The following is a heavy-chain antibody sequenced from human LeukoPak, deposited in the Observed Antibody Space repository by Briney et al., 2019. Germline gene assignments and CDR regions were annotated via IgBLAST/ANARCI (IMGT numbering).Heavy chain of an antibody. D-gene: IGHD5-12*01. CDR1: GGTFSSYA. CDR2: MNPNSGNT. V-gene: IGHV1-8*02. CDR3: ARGDYSGYDSGDY. Sequence: ASVKVSCKASGGTFSSYAINWVRQATGQGLEWMGWMNPNSGNTGYAQKFQGRVTMTRNTSISTAYMELSSLRSEDTAVYYCARGDYSGYDSGDYWGQGTLVTVSS. J-gene: IGHJ4*02.